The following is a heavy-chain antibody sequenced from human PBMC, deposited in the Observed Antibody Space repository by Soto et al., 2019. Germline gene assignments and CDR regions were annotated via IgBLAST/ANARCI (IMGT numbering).Heavy chain of an antibody. Sequence: GGSLRLSCAASGFTFSSRWMHWVRQDPGKGLQWVSHIRHDGADSNYADFVGGRFTISRDNTKNTLHLQMNSLRAEDTAVYFCAADLVAGSGSLGHWGQGTLVTVSS. D-gene: IGHD3-10*01. J-gene: IGHJ4*02. V-gene: IGHV3-74*01. CDR2: IRHDGADS. CDR3: AADLVAGSGSLGH. CDR1: GFTFSSRW.